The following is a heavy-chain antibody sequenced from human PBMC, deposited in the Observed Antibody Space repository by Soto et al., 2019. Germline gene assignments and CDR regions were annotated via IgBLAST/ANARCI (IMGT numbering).Heavy chain of an antibody. CDR3: TRPKVATADAVYVH. V-gene: IGHV4-39*01. CDR1: GVSISSSPYY. D-gene: IGHD3-10*02. J-gene: IGHJ4*02. CDR2: IYYRGRP. Sequence: QLQLQESGPGLVKPSETLSLTCTVPGVSISSSPYYWGWIRQPPGKGLGWLGSIYYRGRPYPSPSLQGPVTTAVDPATQQFSLEMNSVSALDTAVYYCTRPKVATADAVYVHWGQGTVVTVPS.